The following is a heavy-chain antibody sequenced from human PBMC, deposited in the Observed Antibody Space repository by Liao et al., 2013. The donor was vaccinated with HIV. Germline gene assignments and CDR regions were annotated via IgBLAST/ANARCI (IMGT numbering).Heavy chain of an antibody. CDR1: GGSFSSHY. CDR3: ARGGRYSSSSYGPSWFDS. V-gene: IGHV4-34*02. Sequence: QVQLQQWGAGLLKPSETLSLTCAVYGGSFSSHYWSWIRQPPGKGLEWIGEINHSGNTYYNPSLKRRVTISLDTSKNQFSLKLSSVTAADTAVYYCARGGRYSSSSYGPSWFDSWGQGTLVTVSS. CDR2: INHSGNT. J-gene: IGHJ5*01. D-gene: IGHD6-13*01.